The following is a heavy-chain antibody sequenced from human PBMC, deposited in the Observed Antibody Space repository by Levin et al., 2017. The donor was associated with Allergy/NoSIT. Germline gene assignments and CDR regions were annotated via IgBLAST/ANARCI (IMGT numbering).Heavy chain of an antibody. V-gene: IGHV1-8*01. CDR2: VNPNSGRT. CDR1: GYSFADYD. CDR3: ARGIRNQLFSDS. Sequence: GGSLRLSCRASGYSFADYDVNWVRQATGQGLEYMGWVNPNSGRTNYTPKFRGRVAMTTDPSINTAYMELSSLRSEDTAVYYCARGIRNQLFSDSWGQGTLVTVSS. J-gene: IGHJ4*02. D-gene: IGHD1-14*01.